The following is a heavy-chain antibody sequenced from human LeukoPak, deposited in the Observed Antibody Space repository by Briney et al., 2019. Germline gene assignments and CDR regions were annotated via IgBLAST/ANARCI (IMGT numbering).Heavy chain of an antibody. Sequence: GGSLRLSCAASGFTFSSYAVSWVRQAPGKRLEWVSSISGSGGNTYYADSVKGRFTISRDNSKSTMYLQMNSLRAEDAAVYYCAKPAAAGYFDCWGQGTLVTVSS. CDR3: AKPAAAGYFDC. CDR2: ISGSGGNT. J-gene: IGHJ4*02. CDR1: GFTFSSYA. V-gene: IGHV3-23*01. D-gene: IGHD6-13*01.